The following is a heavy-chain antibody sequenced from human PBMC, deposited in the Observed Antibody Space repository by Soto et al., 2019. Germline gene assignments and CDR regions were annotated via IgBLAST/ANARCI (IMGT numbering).Heavy chain of an antibody. CDR2: IIPIFGTA. Sequence: SVTVSCTASGGTFSSYAISWVRQAPGQGLEWMGGIIPIFGTANYAQKFQGRVTITADESTSTAYMELSSLRSEDTAVYYCARDGSSSSSGGALGVWGQGTTVTVSS. J-gene: IGHJ6*02. D-gene: IGHD6-6*01. CDR3: ARDGSSSSSGGALGV. CDR1: GGTFSSYA. V-gene: IGHV1-69*13.